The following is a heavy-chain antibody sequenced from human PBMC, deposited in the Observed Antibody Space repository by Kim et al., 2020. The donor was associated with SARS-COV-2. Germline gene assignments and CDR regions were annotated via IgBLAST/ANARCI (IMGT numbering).Heavy chain of an antibody. CDR3: TTVSMR. D-gene: IGHD3-16*01. CDR2: IKSRSDGGTG. V-gene: IGHV3-15*01. Sequence: GGSLRLSCAVSGIPFSNAWFNWVRQAPGKVLEWVGRIKSRSDGGTGDLAAPVKGRFAISRDDSKNMLYLVMNSLRTDDSGVYYCTTVSMRWGQGTLVTVS. CDR1: GIPFSNAW. J-gene: IGHJ4*02.